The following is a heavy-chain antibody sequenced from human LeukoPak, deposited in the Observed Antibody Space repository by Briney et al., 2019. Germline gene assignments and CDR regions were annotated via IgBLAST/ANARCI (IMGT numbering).Heavy chain of an antibody. CDR1: GFTFSSYA. CDR3: ARDPRGSPYYFDY. Sequence: GGSLRLCCAASGFTFSSYAMHWVRQAPGKGLEWVAVISYDGTNKNYADSVKGRFTISRDNSKNTVYLQMNSLRVEDAAVYYCARDPRGSPYYFDYWGQGTLVTVSS. V-gene: IGHV3-30-3*01. CDR2: ISYDGTNK. D-gene: IGHD1-26*01. J-gene: IGHJ4*02.